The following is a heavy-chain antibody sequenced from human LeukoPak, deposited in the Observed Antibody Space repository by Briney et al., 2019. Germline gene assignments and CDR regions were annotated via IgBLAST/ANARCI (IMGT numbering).Heavy chain of an antibody. J-gene: IGHJ3*02. V-gene: IGHV4-34*01. Sequence: SETLSLTCAVYGGSFSDYYWSWIRQPPGKGLEWIGEINHSGSTNYNPSLKSRVTISVDTSKNQFSLKLSSVTAADTAVYYCARQTMSTAEAFDIWGQGTMVTVSS. D-gene: IGHD4-17*01. CDR3: ARQTMSTAEAFDI. CDR1: GGSFSDYY. CDR2: INHSGST.